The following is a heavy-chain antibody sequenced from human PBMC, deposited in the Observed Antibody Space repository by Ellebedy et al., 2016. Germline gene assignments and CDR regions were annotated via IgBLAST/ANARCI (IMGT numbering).Heavy chain of an antibody. CDR3: AALDLGNDY. V-gene: IGHV3-74*01. Sequence: GESLKISCAASGFTFSSYWMHWVRQAPGKGLVWVSDIYRDGSKRNYAGSVRGRFTISRDNAKNTLYLQMESLRVEDSAVYYCAALDLGNDYWGQGTLVTVSS. J-gene: IGHJ4*02. CDR1: GFTFSSYW. D-gene: IGHD6-6*01. CDR2: IYRDGSKR.